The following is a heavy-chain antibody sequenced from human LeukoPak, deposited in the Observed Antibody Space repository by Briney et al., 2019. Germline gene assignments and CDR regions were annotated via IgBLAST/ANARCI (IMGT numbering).Heavy chain of an antibody. V-gene: IGHV3-74*01. CDR1: GFTFSRYG. CDR3: ARDVFSLGDS. Sequence: PGGSLRLSCATSGFTFSRYGMHWVRQSPGKGLVWVSHINHDGTIRNYADSVRGRFTISRDIATLYLQMNSLGAEDTAVYYCARDVFSLGDSWGQGTPVTVSS. J-gene: IGHJ4*02. D-gene: IGHD2/OR15-2a*01. CDR2: INHDGTIR.